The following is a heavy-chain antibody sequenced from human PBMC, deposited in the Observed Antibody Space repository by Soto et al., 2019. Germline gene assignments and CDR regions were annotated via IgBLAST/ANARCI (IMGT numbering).Heavy chain of an antibody. CDR1: GFAFSDYP. Sequence: EVHLLESGGGVVQPGKSLKISCATSGFAFSDYPMTWVRQPPGQGMEWVSGISASGEKPYYADSVKGRFTISRDNSKNTLSLQMNRLRVEDTGIYYCAKLEWLAFGGDYGCQGTLVTVSS. J-gene: IGHJ4*02. CDR2: ISASGEKP. D-gene: IGHD6-19*01. CDR3: AKLEWLAFGGDY. V-gene: IGHV3-23*01.